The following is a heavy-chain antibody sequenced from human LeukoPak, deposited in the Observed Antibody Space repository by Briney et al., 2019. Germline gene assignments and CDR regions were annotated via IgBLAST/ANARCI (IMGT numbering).Heavy chain of an antibody. V-gene: IGHV4-4*08. CDR3: TRGHWALDC. D-gene: IGHD3-16*01. CDR2: IHPTGSF. J-gene: IGHJ4*02. Sequence: SETLSLTCTIFGASTSDYYWSLVRQPPGKGLDWIGYIHPTGSFDYNPSLNSRATISLDTSKNQFSLKLTSVTAADTAVYYCTRGHWALDCWGQGPLVTVSS. CDR1: GASTSDYY.